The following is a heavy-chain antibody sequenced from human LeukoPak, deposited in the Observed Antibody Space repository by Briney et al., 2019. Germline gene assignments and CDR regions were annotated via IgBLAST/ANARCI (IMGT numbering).Heavy chain of an antibody. V-gene: IGHV1-8*01. Sequence: ASVKVSCKASGYTFTSYDINWVRQATGQGLEWMGWMNPNSGNTGYAQKFQGRVTMTRNTSISTAYMELSRLRSDDTAVYYCARDWDLYCAFDIWGQGTMVTVSS. CDR2: MNPNSGNT. CDR3: ARDWDLYCAFDI. J-gene: IGHJ3*02. CDR1: GYTFTSYD. D-gene: IGHD1-26*01.